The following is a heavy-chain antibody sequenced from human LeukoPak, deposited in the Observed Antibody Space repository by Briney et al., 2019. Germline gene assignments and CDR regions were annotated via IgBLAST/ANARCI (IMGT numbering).Heavy chain of an antibody. CDR3: ARVTGTEFDY. CDR2: IYYSGST. V-gene: IGHV4-59*01. CDR1: GGSISSYY. J-gene: IGHJ4*02. Sequence: SETLSLTCTVSGGSISSYYWSWVRQPPGKGLEWIGYIYYSGSTNYNPSLKSRVTISVDTSKNQFSLKLSSVTAADTAVYYCARVTGTEFDYWGQGTLVTVSS. D-gene: IGHD1-1*01.